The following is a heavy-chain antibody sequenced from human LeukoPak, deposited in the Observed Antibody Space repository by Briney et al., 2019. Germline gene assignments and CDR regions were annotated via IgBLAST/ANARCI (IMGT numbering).Heavy chain of an antibody. J-gene: IGHJ5*02. V-gene: IGHV3-30*02. CDR2: IRFDGNNK. Sequence: PGGSLRLSCTVSGFTFSIYGMNWVRQPPGKGLEWVAFIRFDGNNKYYADSLKGRFTISRDNSKNTLYLQMNSLRAEDTAVYWCAREVRYGDPDPWGQGTLVTVSS. CDR1: GFTFSIYG. D-gene: IGHD3-10*01. CDR3: AREVRYGDPDP.